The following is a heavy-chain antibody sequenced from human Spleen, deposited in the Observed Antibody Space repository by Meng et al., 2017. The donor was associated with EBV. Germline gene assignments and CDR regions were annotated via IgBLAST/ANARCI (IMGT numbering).Heavy chain of an antibody. D-gene: IGHD1-26*01. CDR2: IYQSGGT. Sequence: QPQLQESGSGLVNPSQTLSLTCAGSGGSISSGSSSWSWIRQPPGKGLQWIGYIYQSGGTYYNPSLKSRVTISADRSKNQFSLKLSSVTAADTAVYYCARGGRVAATFWYFDLWGRGTLVTVSS. CDR3: ARGGRVAATFWYFDL. CDR1: GGSISSGSSS. V-gene: IGHV4-30-2*01. J-gene: IGHJ2*01.